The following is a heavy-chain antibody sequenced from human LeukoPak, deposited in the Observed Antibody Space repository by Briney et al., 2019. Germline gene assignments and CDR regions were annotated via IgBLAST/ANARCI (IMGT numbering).Heavy chain of an antibody. Sequence: ASVKVSCKASGGTFSSYAISWVRQAPGQGLEWMGGIIPIFGTATYAQTFQGRVTITADESTSTAYMGLSSLRSEDTAVYYCARGRDTYYDFWSGYNSWFDPWGQGTLATVSS. CDR3: ARGRDTYYDFWSGYNSWFDP. J-gene: IGHJ5*02. V-gene: IGHV1-69*01. CDR2: IIPIFGTA. CDR1: GGTFSSYA. D-gene: IGHD3-3*01.